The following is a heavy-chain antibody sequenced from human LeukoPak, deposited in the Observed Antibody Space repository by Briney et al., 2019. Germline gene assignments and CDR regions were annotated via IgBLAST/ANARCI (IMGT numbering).Heavy chain of an antibody. CDR1: GYTFTGYY. CDR3: ARDRGMIVSRATDYFDY. D-gene: IGHD3-22*01. CDR2: INPNSGGT. V-gene: IGHV1-2*02. J-gene: IGHJ4*02. Sequence: ASVKVSCKASGYTFTGYYMHWVRQAPGQGLEWMGWINPNSGGTNYAQKFQGRVTMTRDMSTSTVYMELSSLRSEDTAVYYCARDRGMIVSRATDYFDYWGQGTLVTVSS.